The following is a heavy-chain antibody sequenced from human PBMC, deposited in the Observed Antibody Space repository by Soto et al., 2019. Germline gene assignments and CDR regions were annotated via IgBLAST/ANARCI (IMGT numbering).Heavy chain of an antibody. CDR2: ISYDGGQI. CDR3: AKDHRSDQYYMEV. J-gene: IGHJ6*03. V-gene: IGHV3-30-3*01. CDR1: GFTFSMHA. Sequence: QVQVVESGGGVAQPGGSLRLSCAASGFTFSMHAMHWVRQAPGKGLEWVALISYDGGQIYYAGSVRGRFTVSRDDSRNTVDLQMNSLREDDTAVYYCAKDHRSDQYYMEVWGEGTRVTVSS. D-gene: IGHD1-26*01.